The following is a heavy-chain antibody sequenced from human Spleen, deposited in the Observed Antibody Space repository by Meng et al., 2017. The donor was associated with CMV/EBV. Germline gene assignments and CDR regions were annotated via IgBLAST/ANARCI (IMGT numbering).Heavy chain of an antibody. CDR2: IWFDGSHK. V-gene: IGHV3-33*06. D-gene: IGHD3-3*01. J-gene: IGHJ4*02. CDR1: GFTSSDHG. CDR3: AKDQGVSIFGVTYNYLDS. Sequence: GESLKISCAASGFTSSDHGMHWVRQAPGKGLEWVAIIWFDGSHKYYADSVKGRFAISRDNSRKTLHLQMNSLRVEDTAVYYCAKDQGVSIFGVTYNYLDSWGQGTPVTVSS.